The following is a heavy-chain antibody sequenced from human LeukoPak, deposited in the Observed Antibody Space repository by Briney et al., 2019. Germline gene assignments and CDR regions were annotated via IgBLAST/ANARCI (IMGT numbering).Heavy chain of an antibody. CDR1: GGTFSSYA. CDR2: IIPIFGTA. D-gene: IGHD3-10*01. J-gene: IGHJ4*02. V-gene: IGHV1-69*13. CDR3: ARDSRFGEYHFDY. Sequence: SVKVSCKASGGTFSSYAISWVRQAPGQGLEWMGGIIPIFGTANYAQKFQGRVTITADESTSTAYMELSSLRSEDTAVYYCARDSRFGEYHFDYWGQGTLVTVSS.